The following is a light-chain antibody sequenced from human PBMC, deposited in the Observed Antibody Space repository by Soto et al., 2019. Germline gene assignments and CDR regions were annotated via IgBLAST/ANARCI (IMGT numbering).Light chain of an antibody. CDR3: QQYKSYSA. V-gene: IGKV1-5*01. J-gene: IGKJ2*01. Sequence: DIQMTQSPSTLSASVGDRVTITCRASQSINDWLAWYQQKPGKAPKILISDASTLETGVPSRFSGSGSWTEFTLTISSLQPDDFATYYCQQYKSYSAFGQGTKLEIK. CDR1: QSINDW. CDR2: DAS.